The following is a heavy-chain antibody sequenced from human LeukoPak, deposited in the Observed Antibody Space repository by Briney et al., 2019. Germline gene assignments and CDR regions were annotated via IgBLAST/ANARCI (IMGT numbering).Heavy chain of an antibody. CDR2: IIPIFGTA. CDR1: GYTFTSYG. Sequence: GASVKVSCKASGYTFTSYGISWVRQAPGQGLEWMGRIIPIFGTANYAQKFQGRVTITTDESTSTAYMELSSLRSEDTAVYYCARGVVPYSSSSSLDYWGQGTLVTVSS. V-gene: IGHV1-69*05. CDR3: ARGVVPYSSSSSLDY. J-gene: IGHJ4*02. D-gene: IGHD6-6*01.